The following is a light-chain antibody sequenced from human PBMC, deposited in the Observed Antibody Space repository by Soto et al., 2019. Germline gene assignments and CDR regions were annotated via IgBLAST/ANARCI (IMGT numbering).Light chain of an antibody. J-gene: IGKJ1*01. V-gene: IGKV3-15*01. CDR1: QSVSSN. Sequence: EIVMTQSPATLSVSPGQRVTLSFSASQSVSSNLAWYQHKPGQAPRLLIHGASTRAPGFPARFSGSGSGTDFTLTISSLQSEDFAVYYCQQYNNWPWTFGQGTKVDIK. CDR2: GAS. CDR3: QQYNNWPWT.